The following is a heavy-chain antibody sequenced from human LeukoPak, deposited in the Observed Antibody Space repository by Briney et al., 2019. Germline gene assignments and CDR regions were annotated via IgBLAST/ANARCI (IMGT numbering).Heavy chain of an antibody. D-gene: IGHD6-13*01. J-gene: IGHJ4*02. V-gene: IGHV4-38-2*02. Sequence: PSETLSLTCTVSGYSISSGYYWGWIRQPPGKGLEWIGEINHSGSTNYNPSLKSRVTISVDTSKNQFSLKLSSATAADTAVYYCASVHSSSWYIDYWGQGTLVTVSS. CDR1: GYSISSGYY. CDR2: INHSGST. CDR3: ASVHSSSWYIDY.